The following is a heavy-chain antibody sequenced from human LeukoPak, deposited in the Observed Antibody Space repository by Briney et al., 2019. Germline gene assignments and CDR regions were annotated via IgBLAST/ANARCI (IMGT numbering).Heavy chain of an antibody. CDR2: INPDGGNT. CDR3: ARIRDGYNDAYDI. D-gene: IGHD5-24*01. CDR1: GYTFTNSY. V-gene: IGHV1-46*01. J-gene: IGHJ3*02. Sequence: ASVKVSCKASGYTFTNSYIHWVRQAPGQVLEWMGLINPDGGNTNYAQNFQGRVTLTRDTSTSTVYMELSSLRSEDTAVYYCARIRDGYNDAYDIWGQGTVVTVPS.